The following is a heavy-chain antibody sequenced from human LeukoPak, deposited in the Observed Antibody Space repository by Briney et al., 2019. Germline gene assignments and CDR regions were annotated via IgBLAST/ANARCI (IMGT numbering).Heavy chain of an antibody. Sequence: ASVKVSCKASGYTFTSYGISWVRQAAGQGLEWMGWISAYNGNTNYAQKLQGRATMTTDTSTSTAYMELRSLRSDDTAVYYCARTPRGVVITTYYGMDVWGQGTTVTVSS. CDR3: ARTPRGVVITTYYGMDV. V-gene: IGHV1-18*01. CDR2: ISAYNGNT. CDR1: GYTFTSYG. J-gene: IGHJ6*02. D-gene: IGHD3-22*01.